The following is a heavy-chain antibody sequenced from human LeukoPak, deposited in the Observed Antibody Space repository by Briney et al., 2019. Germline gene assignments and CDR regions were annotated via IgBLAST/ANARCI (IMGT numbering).Heavy chain of an antibody. CDR3: AKAPVTTCSGAYCYPFDY. J-gene: IGHJ4*02. V-gene: IGHV3-74*01. CDR2: IDGDESAT. Sequence: PGGSLRLSCAASGFTFRSHWMHWVRQAPGKGLIWVSRIDGDESATYYGDSVKGRFTISRDSSKNTLYLQMNSLRAGDAAVYYCAKAPVTTCSGAYCYPFDYWSQGTLVTVSS. CDR1: GFTFRSHW. D-gene: IGHD2-15*01.